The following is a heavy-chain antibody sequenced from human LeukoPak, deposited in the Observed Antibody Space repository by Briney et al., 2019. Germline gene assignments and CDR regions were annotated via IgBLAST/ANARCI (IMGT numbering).Heavy chain of an antibody. CDR2: VIPIFGTA. D-gene: IGHD3-10*01. CDR1: GGTFSSYA. Sequence: GASVKVSCKASGGTFSSYAISWVRQAPGQGLEWMGGVIPIFGTANYAQKFQGRVTITADESTSTAYMELSSLRSEDTAVYYCARDLPDGSGSPYWGQGTLVTVSS. CDR3: ARDLPDGSGSPY. V-gene: IGHV1-69*13. J-gene: IGHJ4*02.